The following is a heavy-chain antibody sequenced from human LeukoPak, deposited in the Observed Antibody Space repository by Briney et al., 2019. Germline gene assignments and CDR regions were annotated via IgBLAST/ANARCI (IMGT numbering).Heavy chain of an antibody. CDR2: INHSGST. J-gene: IGHJ4*02. CDR3: ARQRRFRIAVAVFDY. Sequence: SETLSLTCTVSGDSISRSSYYWGWIRQPPGKGLEWIGEINHSGSTNYNPSLKSRVTISVDTSKNQFSLKLSSVTAADTAVYYCARQRRFRIAVAVFDYWGQGTLVTVSS. CDR1: GDSISRSSYY. D-gene: IGHD6-19*01. V-gene: IGHV4-39*01.